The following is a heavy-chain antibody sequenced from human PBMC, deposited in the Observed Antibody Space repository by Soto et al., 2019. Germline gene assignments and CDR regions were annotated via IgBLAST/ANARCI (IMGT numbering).Heavy chain of an antibody. CDR2: IYPGDSDT. CDR3: ARTYYYDSSGSNWFDP. J-gene: IGHJ5*02. D-gene: IGHD3-22*01. CDR1: GYSFTSYW. V-gene: IGHV5-51*01. Sequence: PGESLKISCKGSGYSFTSYWIGWVRQMPGKGLEWMGIIYPGDSDTRYSPSFQGQVTISADKSISTAYLQWSSLKASDTAMYYCARTYYYDSSGSNWFDPWGQGTLVTVSS.